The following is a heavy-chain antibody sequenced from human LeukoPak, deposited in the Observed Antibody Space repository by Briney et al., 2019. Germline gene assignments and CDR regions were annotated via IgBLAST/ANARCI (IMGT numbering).Heavy chain of an antibody. D-gene: IGHD3-10*01. CDR3: AIKAKGDY. CDR2: IRPSGDNT. J-gene: IGHJ4*02. Sequence: GGSLRLSCAASGFTFSSYDMTWVRQAPGRGLEWVSSIRPSGDNTYYADSVKGRFTISRDNSKNTLYLQMNSLRAEDTAVYYSAIKAKGDYWGQGTLVTVSS. CDR1: GFTFSSYD. V-gene: IGHV3-23*01.